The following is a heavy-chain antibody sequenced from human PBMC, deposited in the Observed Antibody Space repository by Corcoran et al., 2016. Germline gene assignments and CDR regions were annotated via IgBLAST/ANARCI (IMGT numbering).Heavy chain of an antibody. J-gene: IGHJ6*02. CDR1: GFSLSTSGMC. V-gene: IGHV2-70*01. Sequence: QVTLRESGPALVKPTQTLTLTCTFSGFSLSTSGMCVSWIRQPTGKALEWLALIDWDDDKYYSTSLKTRLTISKDTSKNQVVLTMTNMDTVDTATFYGARTIVFGPAARLYYYGMDVWGQGTTVSVSS. CDR2: IDWDDDK. D-gene: IGHD2-2*01. CDR3: ARTIVFGPAARLYYYGMDV.